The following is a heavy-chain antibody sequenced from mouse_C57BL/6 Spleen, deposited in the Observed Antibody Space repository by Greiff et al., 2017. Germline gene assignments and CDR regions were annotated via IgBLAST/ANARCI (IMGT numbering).Heavy chain of an antibody. CDR1: GYTFTSYW. CDR2: IYPNSGST. Sequence: VKLQQPGAELVKPGASVKLSCKASGYTFTSYWMHWVKQRPGQGLEWIGMIYPNSGSTNYSEKFKSKATLTVDKSSSTAYMQLSSLTSEDSAVYDCARGDYGDDWFAYWGQGTLVTVSA. J-gene: IGHJ3*01. CDR3: ARGDYGDDWFAY. D-gene: IGHD2-4*01. V-gene: IGHV1-64*01.